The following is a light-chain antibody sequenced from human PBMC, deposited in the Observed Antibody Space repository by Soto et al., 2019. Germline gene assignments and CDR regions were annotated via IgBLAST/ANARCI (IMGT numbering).Light chain of an antibody. CDR2: GAS. CDR1: QSVSTS. Sequence: EIVMTQSPATLSVSPGERAILSCRASQSVSTSLAWYQKKPGQAPKLLIFGASTRATGIPARFSGSGSGTEFTLTISSLQSEDLAVYYCQQRSNWPLTFGGGTKVDIK. J-gene: IGKJ4*01. V-gene: IGKV3-15*01. CDR3: QQRSNWPLT.